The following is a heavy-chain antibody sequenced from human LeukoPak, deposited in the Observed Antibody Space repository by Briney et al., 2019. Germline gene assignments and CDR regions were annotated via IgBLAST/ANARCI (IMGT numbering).Heavy chain of an antibody. V-gene: IGHV3-21*01. J-gene: IGHJ3*02. CDR2: ISASGNYI. CDR3: AGGLYYYGTDAFDI. D-gene: IGHD3-16*01. CDR1: GFSFSSYS. Sequence: GGSLRLSCAAPGFSFSSYSMNWVRQAPGRGLEWVSSISASGNYIYYADSVKGRFTISRDSAENSLYLQMNSLGAEDTAVYYCAGGLYYYGTDAFDIWGQGTMVTVS.